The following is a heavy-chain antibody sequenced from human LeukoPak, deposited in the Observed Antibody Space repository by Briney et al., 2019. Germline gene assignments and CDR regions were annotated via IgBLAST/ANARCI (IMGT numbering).Heavy chain of an antibody. Sequence: GASVKVSCKASGGTFSSYAISWVRQAPGQGLEWMGGIIPIFGTASYAQKFQGRVTITADESTSTAYMELSSLRSEDTAVYYCARVAYYYGSGSYPFDYWGQGTLVTVSS. J-gene: IGHJ4*02. CDR3: ARVAYYYGSGSYPFDY. V-gene: IGHV1-69*13. CDR1: GGTFSSYA. D-gene: IGHD3-10*01. CDR2: IIPIFGTA.